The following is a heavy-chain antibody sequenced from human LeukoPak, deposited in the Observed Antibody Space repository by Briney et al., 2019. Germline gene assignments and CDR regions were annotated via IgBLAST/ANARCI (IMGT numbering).Heavy chain of an antibody. V-gene: IGHV4-39*07. D-gene: IGHD4-23*01. CDR2: IYYSGST. CDR1: GGSISSSSYY. CDR3: ASYGGNTPFDY. J-gene: IGHJ4*02. Sequence: SETLSLTCTVSGGSISSSSYYWGWIRQPPGKGLEWIGSIYYSGSTYYNPSLKSRVTISVDTSKNQFSLKLSSVTAADTVVYYCASYGGNTPFDYWGQGTLVTVSS.